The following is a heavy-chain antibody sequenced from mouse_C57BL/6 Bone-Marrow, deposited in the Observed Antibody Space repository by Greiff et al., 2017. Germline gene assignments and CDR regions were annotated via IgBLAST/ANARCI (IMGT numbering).Heavy chain of an antibody. CDR2: IRLKSDDYAT. CDR1: GFTFSNYW. J-gene: IGHJ3*01. V-gene: IGHV6-3*01. Sequence: EVKVEESGGGLVQPGGSMKLSCVASGFTFSNYWMNWVRQSPEKGLEWVAQIRLKSDDYATHYAESVKGRFTISRDDSKSSVYLQMNNLRAEDTGIYYCTALPCYFSFAYWGQGTLVTVSA. CDR3: TALPCYFSFAY.